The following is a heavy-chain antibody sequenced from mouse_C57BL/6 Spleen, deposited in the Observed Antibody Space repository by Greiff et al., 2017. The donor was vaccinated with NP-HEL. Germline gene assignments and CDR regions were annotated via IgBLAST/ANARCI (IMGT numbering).Heavy chain of an antibody. CDR2: IDPEDGAT. CDR3: ARSPLYGGFAY. Sequence: EVQLQQSGAELVKPGASVKLSCTASGFNIKDYYMHWVKQRNEQGLEWIGRIDPEDGATKYAPKFQGKATITADTSSTTAYLHLSSLTSEDTAVYYCARSPLYGGFAYWGQGTLVTVSA. D-gene: IGHD1-1*02. V-gene: IGHV14-2*01. J-gene: IGHJ3*01. CDR1: GFNIKDYY.